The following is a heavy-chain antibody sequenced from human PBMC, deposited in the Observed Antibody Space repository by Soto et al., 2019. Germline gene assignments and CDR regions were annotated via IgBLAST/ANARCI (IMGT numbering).Heavy chain of an antibody. CDR2: ISGSGGST. CDR1: GFTFSSYA. Sequence: GGSLRLSCAASGFTFSSYAMSWVRQAPGKGLEWVSAISGSGGSTYYADSVKGRFTISRDNSKNTLYLQMNSLRAEDTAVYYCAKDGLRFLEWLRWFDPWGQGTLVTVSS. D-gene: IGHD3-3*01. V-gene: IGHV3-23*01. J-gene: IGHJ5*02. CDR3: AKDGLRFLEWLRWFDP.